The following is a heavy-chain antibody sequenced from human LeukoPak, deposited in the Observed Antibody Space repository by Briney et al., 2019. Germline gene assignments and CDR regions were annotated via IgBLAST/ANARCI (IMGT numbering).Heavy chain of an antibody. J-gene: IGHJ4*02. Sequence: ASVKVSCKASGYTFTSYGISWVRQAPGQGLEWMGWISAYNGNTNYAQKLQGRVTITRDTSASTAYMELSSLRSEDTAVYYCARFGLNYGGNPGDYWGQGTLVTVSS. CDR3: ARFGLNYGGNPGDY. CDR2: ISAYNGNT. V-gene: IGHV1-18*01. D-gene: IGHD4-23*01. CDR1: GYTFTSYG.